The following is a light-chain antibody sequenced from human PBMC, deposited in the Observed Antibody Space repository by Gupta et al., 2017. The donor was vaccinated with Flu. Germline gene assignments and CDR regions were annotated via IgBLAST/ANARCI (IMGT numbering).Light chain of an antibody. CDR3: QQYDTWPYS. V-gene: IGKV3-15*01. CDR1: RVIYGS. J-gene: IGKJ2*03. Sequence: PDTLSVSPGERATLSCRASRVIYGSLAWYQQKPGQGPRLLMSGAVTRAADIPPRFSSSGSATEFTLTIDSLQSEDSAVYYCQQYDTWPYSFGQGTKVEIK. CDR2: GAV.